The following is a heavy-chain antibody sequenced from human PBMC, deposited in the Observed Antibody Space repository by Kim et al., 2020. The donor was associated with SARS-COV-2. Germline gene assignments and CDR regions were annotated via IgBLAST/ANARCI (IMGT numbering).Heavy chain of an antibody. Sequence: WETLSLTCSVSGGSISGYYWSWMRQPPGKGLEWIGYIFYSGGTNYNASLKSRVTISVDTSKNQLSLTLSSVTAADTAGYYCARWGSPYYGSTASTGGMDVWGQGTMVTVSS. CDR2: IFYSGGT. V-gene: IGHV4-59*13. J-gene: IGHJ6*02. CDR1: GGSISGYY. CDR3: ARWGSPYYGSTASTGGMDV. D-gene: IGHD3-10*01.